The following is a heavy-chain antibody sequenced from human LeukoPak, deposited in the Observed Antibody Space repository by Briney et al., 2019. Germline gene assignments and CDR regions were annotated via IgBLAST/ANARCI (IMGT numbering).Heavy chain of an antibody. V-gene: IGHV3-74*01. CDR3: ARLLDY. Sequence: GGSLRLSCAASGFTFSSYWMHWVRQAPGKGLAWVSRINSDGSSTSYADSVKGRFTIARDNAKNTLYLQMNSLRAEDTAVYYCARLLDYWGQGTLVTVSS. J-gene: IGHJ4*02. CDR2: INSDGSST. CDR1: GFTFSSYW.